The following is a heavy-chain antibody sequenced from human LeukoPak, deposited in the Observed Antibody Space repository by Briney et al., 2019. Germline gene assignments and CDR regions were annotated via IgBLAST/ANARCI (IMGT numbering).Heavy chain of an antibody. CDR2: IYPGDSDT. V-gene: IGHV5-51*01. CDR3: ARHNRYYDSSGYYPDKGSDY. D-gene: IGHD3-22*01. J-gene: IGHJ4*02. Sequence: GESLRISCKGSGYSSSSYWIGWVRQMPGKGLEWMGIIYPGDSDTRYNPSFQGQVTISADKSISTAYLQWSSLKASDTAMYYCARHNRYYDSSGYYPDKGSDYWGQGTLVTVSS. CDR1: GYSSSSYW.